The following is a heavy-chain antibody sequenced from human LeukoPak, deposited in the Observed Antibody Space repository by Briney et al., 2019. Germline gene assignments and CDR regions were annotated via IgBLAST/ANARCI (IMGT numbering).Heavy chain of an antibody. CDR1: GFTVSSNY. CDR3: ARDSSFEY. V-gene: IGHV3-66*01. J-gene: IGHJ4*02. Sequence: PGGSLRLSCAASGFTVSSNYMTWVRQAPGKGLEWVSGIYSGGSTYYADSVKGRFTISRDNSKNTLYLQMNSVRAEDTAVYYCARDSSFEYWGQGTLVTVSS. CDR2: IYSGGST.